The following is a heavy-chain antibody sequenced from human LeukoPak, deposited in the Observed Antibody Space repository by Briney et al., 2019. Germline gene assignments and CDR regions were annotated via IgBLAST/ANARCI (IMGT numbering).Heavy chain of an antibody. CDR2: ISSSGSTI. CDR1: GFTFSSYE. CDR3: ASPFWSGPTY. V-gene: IGHV3-48*03. Sequence: GGSLRLSCAASGFTFSSYEMNWVRQAPGKGLEWVSYISSSGSTIYYADSVKGRFTISRDNAKNSLYLQMNSLRAEDTAVYYCASPFWSGPTYWGQGTLVTVSS. D-gene: IGHD3-3*01. J-gene: IGHJ4*02.